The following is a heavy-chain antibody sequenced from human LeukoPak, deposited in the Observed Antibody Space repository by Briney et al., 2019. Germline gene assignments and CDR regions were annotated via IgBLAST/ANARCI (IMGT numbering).Heavy chain of an antibody. V-gene: IGHV4-34*01. D-gene: IGHD1-26*01. J-gene: IGHJ4*02. Sequence: SETLSLTCAVKVGSFEAHYWSWVRQPPGKGLEWIGDISHSGSTNYNPSLKSRVTISVVTSKNQFSLKLNSVTAADTAVYYCAREATGSPDYFDSWGQGTLVTVSS. CDR2: ISHSGST. CDR1: VGSFEAHY. CDR3: AREATGSPDYFDS.